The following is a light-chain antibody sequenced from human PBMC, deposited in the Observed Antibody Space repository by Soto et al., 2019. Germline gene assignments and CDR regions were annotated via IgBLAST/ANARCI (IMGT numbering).Light chain of an antibody. Sequence: EIVLTQSPGTLSLSPGERATLSCRASQSVSSSYLAWYQQKPGQAPRLLIYGASSRATGIPDRFSGSGSGTAFTLAISRLEPEDFAVYYCQQYGSSPWTFGQGTKGEIK. CDR3: QQYGSSPWT. CDR1: QSVSSSY. J-gene: IGKJ1*01. CDR2: GAS. V-gene: IGKV3-20*01.